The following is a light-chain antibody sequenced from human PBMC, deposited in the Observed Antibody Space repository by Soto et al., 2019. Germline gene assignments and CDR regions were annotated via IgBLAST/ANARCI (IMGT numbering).Light chain of an antibody. CDR1: NSNIGSNT. J-gene: IGLJ2*01. CDR3: ATWDDRLNALL. V-gene: IGLV1-44*01. CDR2: SNN. Sequence: QSVLPQPPSASGTPGQRVTISCSGSNSNIGSNTVHWYQHLPGTAPKLLIYSNNQRPSGVPDRFSGSKSGASASLAISGLQSEDEADYYCATWDDRLNALLFGGGTKVTV.